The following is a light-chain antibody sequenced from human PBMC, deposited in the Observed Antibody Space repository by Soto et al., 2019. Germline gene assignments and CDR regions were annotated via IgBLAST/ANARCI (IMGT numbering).Light chain of an antibody. J-gene: IGLJ1*01. CDR1: SSNIGAGYD. CDR3: QSYDSTLSGYV. V-gene: IGLV1-40*01. Sequence: QSVLTQPPSVSGAPGQRVTVSCSGSSSNIGAGYDVHWCQQLPGTAPKLLIYANNNRPSGVPDRFSGSKSGTSASLAITGLQAEDEADYYCQSYDSTLSGYVFGTGTKVTVL. CDR2: ANN.